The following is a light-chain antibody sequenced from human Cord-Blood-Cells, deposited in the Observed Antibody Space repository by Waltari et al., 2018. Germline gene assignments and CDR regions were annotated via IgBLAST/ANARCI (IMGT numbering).Light chain of an antibody. CDR3: QTWGTGIQV. V-gene: IGLV4-69*01. CDR1: SGHSSYA. Sequence: QLVLTQSPSASASLGASVKLTCTPSSGHSSYAIAWHHQQPEKGPRYLMKLNSDGSHSKGDGIPDRFSGSSSGAERYLTISSLQSEDEADYYCQTWGTGIQVFGGGTKLTVL. J-gene: IGLJ3*02. CDR2: LNSDGSH.